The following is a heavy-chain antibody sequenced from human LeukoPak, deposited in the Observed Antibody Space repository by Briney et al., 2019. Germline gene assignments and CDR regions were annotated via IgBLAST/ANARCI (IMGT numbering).Heavy chain of an antibody. J-gene: IGHJ4*02. V-gene: IGHV4-4*07. D-gene: IGHD3-16*01. CDR1: GVPLSRYY. CDR3: VQDGPLRSDY. Sequence: SETLSLTCTVSGVPLSRYYWSWIRQPAGKGLEWVGRIFASGNTNYNPSFESRLAMSVDTSRNQLSLNLSSVTAADTAIYYCVQDGPLRSDYWGQGTLVTVSS. CDR2: IFASGNT.